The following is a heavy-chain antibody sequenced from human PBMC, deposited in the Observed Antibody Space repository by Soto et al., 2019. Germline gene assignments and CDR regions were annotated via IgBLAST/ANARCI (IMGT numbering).Heavy chain of an antibody. V-gene: IGHV1-8*01. D-gene: IGHD1-1*01. Sequence: QVQLVQSGAEVKMPGASVKVSCKASGCTFTSYEIKWVRQATGQGLEWMGWMNPNSRNTGYAQKFQGRVTTTRNTSISTAYMELSSLRSEDTAVYYCARERSGTADYWGQGTLVTVSS. CDR3: ARERSGTADY. CDR2: MNPNSRNT. CDR1: GCTFTSYE. J-gene: IGHJ4*02.